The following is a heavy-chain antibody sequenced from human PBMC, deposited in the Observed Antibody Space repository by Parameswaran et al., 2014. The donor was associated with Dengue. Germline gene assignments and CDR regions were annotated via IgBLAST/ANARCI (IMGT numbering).Heavy chain of an antibody. V-gene: IGHV1-46*01. Sequence: WVRQAPGQGLEWMGIINPSGGSTSYAQKFQGRVTMTRDTSTSTVYMELSSLRSEDTAVYYCARTPLLYYYYGMDVWGQGTTVTVSS. D-gene: IGHD3-10*01. J-gene: IGHJ6*02. CDR2: INPSGGST. CDR3: ARTPLLYYYYGMDV.